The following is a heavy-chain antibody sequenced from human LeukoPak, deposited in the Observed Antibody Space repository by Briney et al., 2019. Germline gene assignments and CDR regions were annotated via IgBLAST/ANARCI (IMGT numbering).Heavy chain of an antibody. CDR1: GDSISSGDYY. CDR3: ARAVNYYDSSGYCFDY. CDR2: IYYSGST. D-gene: IGHD3-22*01. V-gene: IGHV4-61*08. Sequence: SQTLSLTCTVSGDSISSGDYYWSWIRQPPGKELEWIGYIYYSGSTNYNPSLKSRVTISVDTSKNQFSLKLSSVTAADTAVYYCARAVNYYDSSGYCFDYWGQGTLVTVSS. J-gene: IGHJ4*02.